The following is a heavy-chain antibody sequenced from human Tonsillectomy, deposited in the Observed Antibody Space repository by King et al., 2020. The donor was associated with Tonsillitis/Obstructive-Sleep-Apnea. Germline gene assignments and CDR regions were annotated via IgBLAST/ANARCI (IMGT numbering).Heavy chain of an antibody. CDR2: ISSYEGST. J-gene: IGHJ4*02. D-gene: IGHD2-2*01. Sequence: QLVQSGGALVQPGGSLRLSCSASGFTFNSYAMHWVRQAPGKGLEYVSAISSYEGSTYYADSVKGRFTISSDNSKNTLYLQMSSLRAEDTAVYYCVKDRGNSISCYDCAFDYWGQGTLVTVSS. CDR3: VKDRGNSISCYDCAFDY. CDR1: GFTFNSYA. V-gene: IGHV3-64D*06.